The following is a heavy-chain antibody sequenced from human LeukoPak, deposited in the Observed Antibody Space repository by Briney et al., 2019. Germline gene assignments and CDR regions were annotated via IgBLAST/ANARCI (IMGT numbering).Heavy chain of an antibody. D-gene: IGHD3-22*01. CDR1: GFTFSSYA. CDR3: AKGMYYYDSSGYLASDY. Sequence: GGSLRLSCAASGFTFSSYAMGWVRQGPGKGLEWVSGISGSGGSTYYADSVKGRFTISRDNSKNTLYLQMNSLRAEDTAVYYCAKGMYYYDSSGYLASDYWGQGTLVTVSS. J-gene: IGHJ4*02. CDR2: ISGSGGST. V-gene: IGHV3-23*01.